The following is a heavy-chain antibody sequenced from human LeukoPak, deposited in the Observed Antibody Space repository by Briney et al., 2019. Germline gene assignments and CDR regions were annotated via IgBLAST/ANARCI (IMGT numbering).Heavy chain of an antibody. CDR3: ARLRRYCSGGSCQRAPYYMDV. CDR1: GGSFSGYY. D-gene: IGHD2-15*01. J-gene: IGHJ6*03. CDR2: INHSGST. Sequence: SETLSLTCAVYGGSFSGYYWSWIRQPPGKGLEWIGEINHSGSTNYNPSLKSRVTISVDTSKNQFSLKLSSVTAADTAVYYCARLRRYCSGGSCQRAPYYMDVWGKGTTVTVSS. V-gene: IGHV4-34*01.